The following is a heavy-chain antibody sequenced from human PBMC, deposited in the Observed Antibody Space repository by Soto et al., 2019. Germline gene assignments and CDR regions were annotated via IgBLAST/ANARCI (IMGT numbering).Heavy chain of an antibody. V-gene: IGHV3-74*01. D-gene: IGHD2-8*01. J-gene: IGHJ3*02. CDR3: ARDFTNGPNAFDI. CDR1: GFTFSSYW. CDR2: INSDGSST. Sequence: SRRLSCAASGFTFSSYWMHWVRQAPGKGLVWVSRINSDGSSTSYADSVKGRFTISRDNAKNTLYLQMNSLRAEDTAVYYCARDFTNGPNAFDIWGQGTMVTVSS.